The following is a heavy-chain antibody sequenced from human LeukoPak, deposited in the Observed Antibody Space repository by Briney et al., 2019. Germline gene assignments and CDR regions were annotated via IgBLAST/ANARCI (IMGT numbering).Heavy chain of an antibody. CDR3: AKASWVSTADAVL. V-gene: IGHV3-23*02. CDR2: LRGDGET. Sequence: GGSLRLPCAASGFTFSSYAMSWVRQAPARGLEWVSSLRGDGETFYGDSVRGRFTLSRDESRNTVYLHLNNLRVEDTAIYYCAKASWVSTADAVLWGQGTVVTVS. CDR1: GFTFSSYA. J-gene: IGHJ4*02. D-gene: IGHD3-16*01.